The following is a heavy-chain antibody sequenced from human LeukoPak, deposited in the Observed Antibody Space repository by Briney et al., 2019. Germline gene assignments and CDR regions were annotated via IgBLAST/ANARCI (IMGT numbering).Heavy chain of an antibody. Sequence: GGSLRLSCAASGFTFSNYGMHWVRQAPGKGLEWVALIWYDGSNKYYADSVKGRFTISRDNSKNTLYLQMNSLRAEDTAVYYCAKDHLWYDFWSRGMDVWGQGTTVTVSS. V-gene: IGHV3-30*02. J-gene: IGHJ6*02. CDR1: GFTFSNYG. CDR3: AKDHLWYDFWSRGMDV. CDR2: IWYDGSNK. D-gene: IGHD3-3*01.